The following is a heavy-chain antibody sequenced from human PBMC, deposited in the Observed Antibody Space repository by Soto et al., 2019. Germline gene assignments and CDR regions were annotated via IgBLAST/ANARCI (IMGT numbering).Heavy chain of an antibody. CDR2: ISYDGSNK. Sequence: QVQLVESGGGVVQPGRSLRLSCAASGFTFRSYVMHWVRQAPGKGLEWVAIISYDGSNKYYVNSVKGRFTISKDKSNNMLYLQMNSLSAEDTAIYYCAKDLSREVAATTKMYYHYGMDVWGQGTTVTVSS. D-gene: IGHD1-26*01. V-gene: IGHV3-30*18. CDR3: AKDLSREVAATTKMYYHYGMDV. J-gene: IGHJ6*02. CDR1: GFTFRSYV.